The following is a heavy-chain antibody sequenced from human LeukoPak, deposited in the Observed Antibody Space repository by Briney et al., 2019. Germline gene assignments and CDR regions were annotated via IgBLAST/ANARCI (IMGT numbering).Heavy chain of an antibody. D-gene: IGHD6-19*01. CDR1: GYTFTSYY. J-gene: IGHJ4*02. V-gene: IGHV1-46*01. CDR3: ARVLPPGGYSSGWYFGY. CDR2: INPSGGST. Sequence: ASVKVSCKASGYTFTSYYMHWVRQAPGQGLEWMGIINPSGGSTSYAQKFQGRVTMTRDTSTSTVYMELSSLRSEDTAVYYCARVLPPGGYSSGWYFGYWGQGTLVTVSS.